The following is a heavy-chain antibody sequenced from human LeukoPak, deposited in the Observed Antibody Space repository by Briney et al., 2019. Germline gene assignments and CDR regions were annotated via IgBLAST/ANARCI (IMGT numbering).Heavy chain of an antibody. D-gene: IGHD1-26*01. CDR3: ARDPRVGVTQSTDMDV. Sequence: GGSLRLPCAASGFTFSSYWMHWVRQAPGKGLVWVSRINSDGSSTSYADSVKGRFTISRDNAKNSLYLQMNSLRAEDTAVYYCARDPRVGVTQSTDMDVWGQGTTVTVSS. V-gene: IGHV3-74*01. CDR2: INSDGSST. CDR1: GFTFSSYW. J-gene: IGHJ6*02.